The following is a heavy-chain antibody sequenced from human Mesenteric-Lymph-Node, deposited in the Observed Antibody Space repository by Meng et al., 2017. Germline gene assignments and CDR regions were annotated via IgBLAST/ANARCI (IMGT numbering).Heavy chain of an antibody. D-gene: IGHD3-22*01. J-gene: IGHJ3*02. V-gene: IGHV3-9*01. CDR3: AKGQNYYDSSGYYMVGAFDI. CDR2: ISWNSGSI. CDR1: GSSLSHLW. Sequence: SLKISCAASGSSLSHLWMHWVRQAPGKGLEWVSGISWNSGSIGYADSVKGRFTISRDNAKNSLYLQMNSLRAEDTALYYCAKGQNYYDSSGYYMVGAFDIWGQGTMVTVSS.